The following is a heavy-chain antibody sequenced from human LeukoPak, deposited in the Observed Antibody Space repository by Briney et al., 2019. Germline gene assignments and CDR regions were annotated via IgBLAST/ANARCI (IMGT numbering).Heavy chain of an antibody. Sequence: QPGGSLRLSCAASGFTFSSYEMNWVRQAPGKGLEWVSYISSSGSTIYYADSVKGRFTISRDNAKNSLYLQMNSLRAEDTAVYYCARTEILVGTSDYWGQGTLVTVSS. CDR1: GFTFSSYE. D-gene: IGHD1-26*01. CDR2: ISSSGSTI. J-gene: IGHJ4*02. V-gene: IGHV3-48*03. CDR3: ARTEILVGTSDY.